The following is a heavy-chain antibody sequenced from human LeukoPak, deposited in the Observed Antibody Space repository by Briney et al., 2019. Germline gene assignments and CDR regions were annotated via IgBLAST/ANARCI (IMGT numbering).Heavy chain of an antibody. CDR2: IYYSGST. J-gene: IGHJ4*02. D-gene: IGHD4-23*01. V-gene: IGHV4-59*01. Sequence: SETLSLTCTVSGGSISSYYWSWIRQPPGKGLEWIGYIYYSGSTNYNPSLKSRVTISVDTSKNQSSLKLSSVTAADTAVYYCAGRSVVTPYCFDYWGQGTLVTVSS. CDR3: AGRSVVTPYCFDY. CDR1: GGSISSYY.